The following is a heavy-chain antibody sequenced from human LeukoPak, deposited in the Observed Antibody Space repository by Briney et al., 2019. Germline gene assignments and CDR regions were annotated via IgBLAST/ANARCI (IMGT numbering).Heavy chain of an antibody. D-gene: IGHD2/OR15-2a*01. CDR2: INPDSGGT. CDR3: ARTFYDTLDSDAFDF. J-gene: IGHJ3*01. CDR1: GYTLTGYY. V-gene: IGHV1-2*02. Sequence: GASVKVSCKAAGYTLTGYYMHWVRQAPGQGLEWMGWINPDSGGTNNAQKFQGRVTMTRDTSISTAYMELSRLRSDDTAMYYCARTFYDTLDSDAFDFWGQGTMVIVSS.